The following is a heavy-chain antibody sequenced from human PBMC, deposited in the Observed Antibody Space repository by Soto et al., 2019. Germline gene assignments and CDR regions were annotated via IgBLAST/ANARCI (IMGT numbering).Heavy chain of an antibody. CDR2: INPSGGST. CDR1: GYTFTSYY. Sequence: ASVKVSCKASGYTFTSYYMHWVRQAPGQGLEWMGIINPSGGSTSYAQKFQGRVTMTRDTSTGTVYMELSSLRSEDTAVNYCAGDHFPGYYYDSSGYSGAYNWFDPWGQGTLVTVSS. D-gene: IGHD3-22*01. V-gene: IGHV1-46*01. J-gene: IGHJ5*02. CDR3: AGDHFPGYYYDSSGYSGAYNWFDP.